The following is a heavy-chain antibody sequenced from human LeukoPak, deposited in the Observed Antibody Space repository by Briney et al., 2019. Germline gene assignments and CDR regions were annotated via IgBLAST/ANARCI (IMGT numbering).Heavy chain of an antibody. CDR1: GGSFSGYY. Sequence: SETLSLTCAVYGGSFSGYYWSWVRQPPGEGLEWIGEINHSGSTNYNPSLKSRVTISVDTSKNQFSLKLSSVTAADTAVYYCARGTSLGRRDGYLRPTRAFDIWGQGTMVTVSS. V-gene: IGHV4-34*01. D-gene: IGHD5-24*01. J-gene: IGHJ3*02. CDR2: INHSGST. CDR3: ARGTSLGRRDGYLRPTRAFDI.